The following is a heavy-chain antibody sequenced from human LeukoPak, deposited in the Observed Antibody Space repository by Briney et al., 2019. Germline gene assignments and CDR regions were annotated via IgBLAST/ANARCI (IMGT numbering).Heavy chain of an antibody. V-gene: IGHV4-34*01. J-gene: IGHJ6*02. Sequence: SESLSLTCAVYGGSFSGYYWCWIRQRPGRGMGWNGEIYHSGSTNYNTSLKSRVTISVDTSKTQFSLKLSSVTAADTAVYYCARGLEYCSSRSWFGDYYYGIDVWGQGTTVTVSS. CDR2: IYHSGST. CDR3: ARGLEYCSSRSWFGDYYYGIDV. D-gene: IGHD6-6*01. CDR1: GGSFSGYY.